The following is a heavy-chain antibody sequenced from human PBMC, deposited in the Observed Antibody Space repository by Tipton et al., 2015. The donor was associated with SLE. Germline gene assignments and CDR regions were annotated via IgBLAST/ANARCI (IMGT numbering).Heavy chain of an antibody. Sequence: SLRLSCAASGFTFSSYAMSWVRQAPGKGLEWVSAISGSGGSTYYADSVKGRFTTSRDNSKNTLYLQMNSLRAEGTAVYYCANLGASRNYYYGMDVWGQGTTVTVSS. V-gene: IGHV3-23*01. CDR2: ISGSGGST. CDR3: ANLGASRNYYYGMDV. D-gene: IGHD3-16*01. J-gene: IGHJ6*02. CDR1: GFTFSSYA.